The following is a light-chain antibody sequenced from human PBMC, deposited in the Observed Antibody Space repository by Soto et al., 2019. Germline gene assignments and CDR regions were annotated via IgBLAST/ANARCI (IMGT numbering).Light chain of an antibody. CDR3: QQYGCSPGA. CDR2: GAS. CDR1: QSVPASS. Sequence: EIVLTQSPGPLSLSPGERATLSCRASQSVPASSLAWYQQRPGQAPRLLIYGASNRVTGIPDRFSGSGSGTDFTLTISRLEPEDFEVYYCQQYGCSPGAFGQGTKVDIK. V-gene: IGKV3-20*01. J-gene: IGKJ1*01.